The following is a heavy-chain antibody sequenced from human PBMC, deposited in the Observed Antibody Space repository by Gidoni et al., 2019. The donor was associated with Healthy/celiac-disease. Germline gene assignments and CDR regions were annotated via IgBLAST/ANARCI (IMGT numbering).Heavy chain of an antibody. D-gene: IGHD4-17*01. CDR2: IVVGSGKT. Sequence: QMQLVQSGPEVKKPGTSVKVSCKASGFTFTSSAMQWVRQARGQRLEWIGWIVVGSGKTKYAQKFQERVTIIRDMSTSTVYMELSSRRSEDTAVYYCAAGETPTVQGVFDYWGQGTLVTVFS. J-gene: IGHJ4*02. CDR1: GFTFTSSA. CDR3: AAGETPTVQGVFDY. V-gene: IGHV1-58*02.